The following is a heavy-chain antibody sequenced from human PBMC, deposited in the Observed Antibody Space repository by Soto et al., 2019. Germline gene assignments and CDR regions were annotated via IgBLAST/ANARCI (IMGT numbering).Heavy chain of an antibody. CDR3: ARISARRNDFDV. CDR1: NYLFGAFG. V-gene: IGHV1-18*01. CDR2: MTPYNGNT. J-gene: IGHJ3*01. Sequence: QVQLVQSGAEVKNPGASVKVSCQASNYLFGAFGISWVRQAPGQGLEWMGWMTPYNGNTNYAEKFQDKVTMNADKSTTTAYMEVRRLTSDYTAVYFCARISARRNDFDVWGQGTVVTVSS.